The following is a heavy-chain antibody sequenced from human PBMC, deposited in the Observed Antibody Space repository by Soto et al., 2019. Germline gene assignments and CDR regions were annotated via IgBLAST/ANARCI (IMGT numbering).Heavy chain of an antibody. Sequence: ASVKVSFKASGYTFTSYGISWVRQAPGQGLEWMGWISAYNGNTNYAQKLQGRVTMTTDTSTSTAYMELRSLRSDDTAVYYCARDRRYNWNDVRALEQIYYGMDVWGQGTTVTVSS. V-gene: IGHV1-18*01. CDR3: ARDRRYNWNDVRALEQIYYGMDV. CDR1: GYTFTSYG. J-gene: IGHJ6*02. D-gene: IGHD1-20*01. CDR2: ISAYNGNT.